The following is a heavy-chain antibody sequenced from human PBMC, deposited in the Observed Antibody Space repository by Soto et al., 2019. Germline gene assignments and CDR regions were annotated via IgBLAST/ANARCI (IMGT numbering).Heavy chain of an antibody. CDR1: GSRFSNYV. Sequence: QVQLVQSGAEVKTPGSSLKVSCTVSGSRFSNYVISWVRQAPGHGLECLGGIIPIFNTTQYAQKFQGRVTITADKSTNTASLELSSLRSDDTAVYYCAREGRGKKAGYNGLVSLGYWGQGTLVTVSS. D-gene: IGHD2-2*02. CDR3: AREGRGKKAGYNGLVSLGY. V-gene: IGHV1-69*06. CDR2: IIPIFNTT. J-gene: IGHJ4*02.